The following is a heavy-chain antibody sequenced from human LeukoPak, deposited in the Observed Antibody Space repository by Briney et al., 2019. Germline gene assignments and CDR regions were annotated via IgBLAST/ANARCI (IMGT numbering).Heavy chain of an antibody. J-gene: IGHJ4*02. CDR3: ARDKGGLGDY. CDR1: EFTFSTYA. CDR2: ISGDGGIT. V-gene: IGHV3-23*01. D-gene: IGHD2-15*01. Sequence: GGSLRLSCAASEFTFSTYAMSWVRQAPGKGLEWVSGISGDGGITYYAGSVRGRFTISRDNSKNTLFLQMNSLRAEDTGVYYCARDKGGLGDYWGQGTPVTVSP.